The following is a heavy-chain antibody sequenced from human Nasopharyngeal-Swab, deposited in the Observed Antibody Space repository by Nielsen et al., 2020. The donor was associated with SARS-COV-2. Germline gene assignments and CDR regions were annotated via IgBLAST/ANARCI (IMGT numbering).Heavy chain of an antibody. CDR2: IYHSGST. Sequence: WIRQPPGKGLEWIGEIYHSGSTNYNPSLKSRVTISVDKSKNQFSLKLSSVTAADTAVYYCASLYSSGWPRPGYWGQGTLVTVSP. D-gene: IGHD6-19*01. J-gene: IGHJ4*02. V-gene: IGHV4-4*02. CDR3: ASLYSSGWPRPGY.